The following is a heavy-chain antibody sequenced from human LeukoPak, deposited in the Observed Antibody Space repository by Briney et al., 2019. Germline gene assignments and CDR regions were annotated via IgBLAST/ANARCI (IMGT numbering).Heavy chain of an antibody. CDR2: IRPSGGWT. V-gene: IGHV1-46*01. J-gene: IGHJ5*02. Sequence: ASVTVSCKAFGYTFTNNYMHWVRQAPGQGEEWMGVIRPSGGWTTYVQKVQGRVRLNRDMDTSKEYLEVSSVRSEDTAVYYCARDNSVRDEAWWFNPWGQGTLVTVSS. CDR3: ARDNSVRDEAWWFNP. D-gene: IGHD5-24*01. CDR1: GYTFTNNY.